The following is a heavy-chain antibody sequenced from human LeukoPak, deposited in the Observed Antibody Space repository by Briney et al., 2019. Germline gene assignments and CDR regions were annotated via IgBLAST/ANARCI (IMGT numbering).Heavy chain of an antibody. CDR2: IYHSEST. V-gene: IGHV4-30-2*01. D-gene: IGHD1-26*01. CDR1: GFTFDDYA. J-gene: IGHJ6*03. Sequence: LRLSCAASGFTFDDYAMHWVRQAPGKGLEWIGYIYHSESTYYNPSLKSRVTISVDRSKNQFSLKLSSVTAADTAVYYCAKSKWELTSMDVWGKGTTVTVSS. CDR3: AKSKWELTSMDV.